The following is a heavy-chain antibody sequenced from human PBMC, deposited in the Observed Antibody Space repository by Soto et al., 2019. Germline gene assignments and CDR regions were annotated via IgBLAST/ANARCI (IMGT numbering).Heavy chain of an antibody. J-gene: IGHJ4*02. Sequence: SETLSLTFAVYGGSLSGYYWSWIRQPPWKGLEWIGEINHSGSTNYNPSLKSRVTISVDTSKNQFSLKLSSVTAAETAVYYCARDLYSSSWSNWGQGTLVTVSS. CDR2: INHSGST. V-gene: IGHV4-34*01. D-gene: IGHD6-13*01. CDR3: ARDLYSSSWSN. CDR1: GGSLSGYY.